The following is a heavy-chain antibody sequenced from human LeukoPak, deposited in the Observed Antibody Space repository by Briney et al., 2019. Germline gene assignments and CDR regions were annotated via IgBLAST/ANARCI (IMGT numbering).Heavy chain of an antibody. J-gene: IGHJ6*02. V-gene: IGHV5-51*01. CDR2: IYPGDSDT. CDR1: GLDLTRAG. Sequence: GESLKISCKGPGLDLTRAGIAWARQMPGKGLEWMGIIYPGDSDTRYSPSFQGQVTISADKSISTAYLQWSSLEASDTASNYLYRPLLEGKDYYYGMDVWGQGTTVTVSS. D-gene: IGHD1-1*01. CDR3: YRPLLEGKDYYYGMDV.